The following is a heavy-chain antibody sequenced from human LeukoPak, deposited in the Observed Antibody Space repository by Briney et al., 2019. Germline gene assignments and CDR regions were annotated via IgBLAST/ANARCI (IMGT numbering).Heavy chain of an antibody. CDR2: INSDGSST. J-gene: IGHJ6*02. CDR3: ARDGCSGGSCYGYYYYGMDV. Sequence: GGSLRLSCAASGFTFSSYWMHWVRQAPGKGLVWVSRINSDGSSTSYADSVKGRFTISRDNAKNTLYLQMNSLRAEDTAVYYCARDGCSGGSCYGYYYYGMDVWGQGTTVTVSS. D-gene: IGHD2-15*01. CDR1: GFTFSSYW. V-gene: IGHV3-74*01.